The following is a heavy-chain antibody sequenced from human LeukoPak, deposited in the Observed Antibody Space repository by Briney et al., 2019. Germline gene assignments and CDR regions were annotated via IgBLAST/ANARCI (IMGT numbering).Heavy chain of an antibody. CDR1: GFTFSSYA. CDR2: ISYDGSNK. Sequence: GGPLRLSCAASGFTFSSYAMHWVRQAPGKGLEWVAVISYDGSNKYYADSVKGRFTISRDNSKNTLYLQMNSLRAEDTAVYYCARGGDIVVVPAAIVLDYWGQGTLVTVSS. CDR3: ARGGDIVVVPAAIVLDY. J-gene: IGHJ4*02. D-gene: IGHD2-2*01. V-gene: IGHV3-30*04.